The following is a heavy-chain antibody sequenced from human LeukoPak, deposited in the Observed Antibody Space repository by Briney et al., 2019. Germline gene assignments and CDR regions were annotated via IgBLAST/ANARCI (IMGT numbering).Heavy chain of an antibody. CDR1: GGSISSSSYY. Sequence: SETLSLTCTVSGGSISSSSYYWGWIRQPPGKGLEWIGSIYYSGSTYYNPSLKSRVTISVDTSKNQFSLKLSSVTAADTAVYYCARDFSPAITYWYFDLWGRGTLVTVSS. D-gene: IGHD2-2*01. CDR3: ARDFSPAITYWYFDL. V-gene: IGHV4-39*07. CDR2: IYYSGST. J-gene: IGHJ2*01.